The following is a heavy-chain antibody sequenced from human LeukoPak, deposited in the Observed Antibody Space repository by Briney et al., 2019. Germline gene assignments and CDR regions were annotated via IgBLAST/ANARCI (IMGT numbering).Heavy chain of an antibody. CDR2: INHSGST. Sequence: SETLSLTCALYGVSLSGYYCSCIPQPPGKGLGWIGKINHSGSTNYNPSIKSRVTMSADTSKNQPSLKLSSVTAADTAVYYCASPYYYDSRIDPWGQGIPVTVSS. V-gene: IGHV4-34*01. CDR3: ASPYYYDSRIDP. CDR1: GVSLSGYY. D-gene: IGHD3-22*01. J-gene: IGHJ5*02.